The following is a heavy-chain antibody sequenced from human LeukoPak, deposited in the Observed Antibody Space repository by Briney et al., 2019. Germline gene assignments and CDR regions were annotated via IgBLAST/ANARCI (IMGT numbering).Heavy chain of an antibody. CDR2: IYYSGST. CDR3: ARVQRGRVTIFEP. D-gene: IGHD3-3*01. CDR1: GGSISSYY. Sequence: SETLSLTCTVSGGSISSYYWSWIRQPPGKGLEWIGYIYYSGSTNYNPSLKSRATISVDTSKNQFSLKLSSVTAADTAVYYCARVQRGRVTIFEPWGQGTLVTVSS. J-gene: IGHJ5*02. V-gene: IGHV4-59*01.